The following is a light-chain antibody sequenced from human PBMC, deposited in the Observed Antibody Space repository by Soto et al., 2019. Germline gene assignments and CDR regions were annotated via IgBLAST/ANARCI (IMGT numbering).Light chain of an antibody. CDR3: QQRWHWPSNT. Sequence: EIVLTQSPATLSLSPGERATLPCRASESVAGYLAWYHQRPGLPPRLLIYETSNRVIGIPARFSGSGSGTDFTLTISGLEPEDFGVYYCQQRWHWPSNTFGQGTRLEIK. CDR1: ESVAGY. V-gene: IGKV3-11*01. J-gene: IGKJ5*01. CDR2: ETS.